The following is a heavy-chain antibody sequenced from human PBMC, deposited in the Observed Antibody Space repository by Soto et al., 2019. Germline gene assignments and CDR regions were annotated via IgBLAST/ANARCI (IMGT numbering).Heavy chain of an antibody. CDR1: GYSFTRYV. D-gene: IGHD2-2*01. CDR3: ARSQGSSTSLQIYYYYNYGMDV. Sequence: ASVKVSCKAAGYSFTRYVINWVRQATGRGVEGMGWMNPNSGNTGYAQTFQGRVTMTRNTSISTTYLDLSSLRSKDTAVYYCARSQGSSTSLQIYYYYNYGMDVWGQGTTVTVS. CDR2: MNPNSGNT. J-gene: IGHJ6*02. V-gene: IGHV1-8*01.